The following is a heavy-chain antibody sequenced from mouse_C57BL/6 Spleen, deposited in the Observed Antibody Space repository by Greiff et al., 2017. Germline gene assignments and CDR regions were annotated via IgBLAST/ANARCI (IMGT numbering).Heavy chain of an antibody. J-gene: IGHJ2*01. CDR3: ARRITTVVARYFDY. CDR1: GYTFTDYY. Sequence: QVQLQQSGPELVKPGASVKISCKASGYTFTDYYINWVKQRPGQGLEWIGWIFPGSGSTYYNEKFKGKATLTVDTSSSTAYMLLSSLTSEDSAVYFCARRITTVVARYFDYWGQGTTLTVSS. CDR2: IFPGSGST. D-gene: IGHD1-1*01. V-gene: IGHV1-75*01.